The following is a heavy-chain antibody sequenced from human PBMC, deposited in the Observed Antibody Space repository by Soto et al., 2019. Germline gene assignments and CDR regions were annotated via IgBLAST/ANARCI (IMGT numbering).Heavy chain of an antibody. CDR3: ARSSDYGGPPLGLDPPRN. J-gene: IGHJ4*02. V-gene: IGHV4-39*01. D-gene: IGHD4-17*01. CDR2: IYYSGST. CDR1: GGSISSSSYY. Sequence: PSETLSLTCTVSGGSISSSSYYWGWIRQPPGKGLEWIGSIYYSGSTYYNPSLKSRVTISVDTSKNQFSLKLSSVTAADTAVYYCARSSDYGGPPLGLDPPRNWGQGTLVTVSS.